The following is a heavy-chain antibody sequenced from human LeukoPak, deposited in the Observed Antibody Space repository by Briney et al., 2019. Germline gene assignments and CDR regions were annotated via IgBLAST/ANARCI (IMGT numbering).Heavy chain of an antibody. Sequence: SETLSLTCTVSGYPISSGYYWGWIRQPPGKGLEWIGGIYYSGSTNYNPSLKSRVTISVDTSKNQFSLKLSSVTAADTAVYYCARDMGWNGLVDSWGQGTLVTVSS. V-gene: IGHV4-38-2*02. D-gene: IGHD1-1*01. CDR1: GYPISSGYY. J-gene: IGHJ4*02. CDR2: IYYSGST. CDR3: ARDMGWNGLVDS.